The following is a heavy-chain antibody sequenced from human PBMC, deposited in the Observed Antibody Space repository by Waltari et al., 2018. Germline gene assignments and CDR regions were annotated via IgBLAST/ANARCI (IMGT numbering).Heavy chain of an antibody. D-gene: IGHD3-22*01. CDR2: IIPIFGTA. CDR1: GGTFCSYA. CDR3: ARDRFADDSSGYYVDY. J-gene: IGHJ4*02. Sequence: QVQLVQSGAEVKKPGSSVKVSCKASGGTFCSYAISWLRQAPGQGLEWMGGIIPIFGTANYAQKFQGRVTITADESTSTAYMELSSLRSEDTAVYYCARDRFADDSSGYYVDYWGQGTLVTVSS. V-gene: IGHV1-69*12.